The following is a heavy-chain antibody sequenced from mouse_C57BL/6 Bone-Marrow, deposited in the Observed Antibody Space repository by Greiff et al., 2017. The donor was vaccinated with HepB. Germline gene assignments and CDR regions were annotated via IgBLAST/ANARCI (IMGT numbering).Heavy chain of an antibody. CDR3: ARSYYGSSYVY. Sequence: QVHVKQSGAELARPGASVKLSCKASGYTFTSYGISWVKQRTGQGLEWIGEIYPRSGNTYYNEKFKGKATLTADKSSSTAYMELRSLTSEDSAVYFCARSYYGSSYVYWGQGTTLTVSS. CDR1: GYTFTSYG. D-gene: IGHD1-1*01. CDR2: IYPRSGNT. V-gene: IGHV1-81*01. J-gene: IGHJ2*01.